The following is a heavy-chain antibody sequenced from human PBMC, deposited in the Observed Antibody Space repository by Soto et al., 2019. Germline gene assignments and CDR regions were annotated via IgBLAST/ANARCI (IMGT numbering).Heavy chain of an antibody. J-gene: IGHJ5*02. CDR2: IYHSGST. V-gene: IGHV4-30-2*01. CDR3: ARVPDR. Sequence: SETLSLTGAVSGGSISSGGYSWSWIRQPPGKGLEWIGYIYHSGSTYYNPSLKSRVTISVDRSKNQFSLKLSSVTAADTAVYYCARVPDRWAQGTLVTVSS. D-gene: IGHD2-2*01. CDR1: GGSISSGGYS.